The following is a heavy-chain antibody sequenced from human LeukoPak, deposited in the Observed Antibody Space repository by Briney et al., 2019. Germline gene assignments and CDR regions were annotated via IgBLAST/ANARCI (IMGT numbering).Heavy chain of an antibody. D-gene: IGHD5-12*01. J-gene: IGHJ4*02. CDR2: INHSGST. CDR1: GGSFSGYY. CDR3: ARSYSGYDIVYYGRFRGPHLFDY. Sequence: SETLSLTCVVYGGSFSGYYWSWIRQPPGKGLEWIGEINHSGSTNYNPSLKSRVTISVDTSKNQFSLKLSSVTAADTAVYYCARSYSGYDIVYYGRFRGPHLFDYWGQGTLVTVSS. V-gene: IGHV4-34*01.